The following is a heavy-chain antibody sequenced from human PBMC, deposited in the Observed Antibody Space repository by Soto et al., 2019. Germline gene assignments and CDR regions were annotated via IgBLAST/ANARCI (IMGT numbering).Heavy chain of an antibody. V-gene: IGHV4-30-4*01. Sequence: QVQLQESGPGLVKPSQTLSLTCTVSGGSISSGDYYWSWIRQPPGKGLEWIGYIYYTGSTYYNPSLKSRVTMSVDTSKNQFSLKLTSVTAADTAVYYCARFRGGCSGGSCASRADYWGQGTLVTVSS. D-gene: IGHD2-15*01. J-gene: IGHJ4*02. CDR3: ARFRGGCSGGSCASRADY. CDR2: IYYTGST. CDR1: GGSISSGDYY.